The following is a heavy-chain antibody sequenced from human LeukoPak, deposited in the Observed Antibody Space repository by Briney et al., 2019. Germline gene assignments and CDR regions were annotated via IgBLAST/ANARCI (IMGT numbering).Heavy chain of an antibody. CDR2: IKQDGSEK. CDR1: GFTFTTYS. CDR3: AREGHSGNYPRA. V-gene: IGHV3-7*01. J-gene: IGHJ5*02. D-gene: IGHD1-26*01. Sequence: PGGSLRLSCAASGFTFTTYSMTWVRQAPGKGLEWVANIKQDGSEKNYVDSVKGRFTISRDNAEDSLYLQMNSLRAEDTAVYYCAREGHSGNYPRAWGQGTLVTVSS.